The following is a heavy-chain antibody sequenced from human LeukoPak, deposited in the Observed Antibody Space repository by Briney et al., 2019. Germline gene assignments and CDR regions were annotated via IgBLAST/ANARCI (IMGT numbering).Heavy chain of an antibody. CDR3: ARDTAAARNWFDP. CDR1: GYSISSGYY. V-gene: IGHV4-38-2*02. J-gene: IGHJ5*02. D-gene: IGHD6-6*01. CDR2: IYHSGST. Sequence: PSETLSLTCAVSGYSISSGYYWGWIRQPPGKGLEWIGSIYHSGSTYYNPSLKSRVTISVDTSKNQFSLKLSSVTAADTAVYYCARDTAAARNWFDPWGQGTLVTVSS.